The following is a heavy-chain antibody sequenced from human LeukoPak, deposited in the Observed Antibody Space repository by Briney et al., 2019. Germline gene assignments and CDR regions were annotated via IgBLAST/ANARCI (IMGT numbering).Heavy chain of an antibody. CDR3: ASSDYYDSSGYYPFDY. D-gene: IGHD3-22*01. J-gene: IGHJ4*02. V-gene: IGHV3-30-3*01. CDR2: ISYDGSNK. Sequence: GGSLRLSCAASGFTFSNYAMHWVRQAPGKGLEWVAVISYDGSNKYYADSVKGRFTISRDNSKNTLYLQMNSLRAEDTAVYYCASSDYYDSSGYYPFDYWGQGTLVTVSS. CDR1: GFTFSNYA.